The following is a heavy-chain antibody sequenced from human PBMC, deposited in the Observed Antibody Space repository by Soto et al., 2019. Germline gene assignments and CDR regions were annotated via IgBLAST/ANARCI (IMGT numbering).Heavy chain of an antibody. CDR3: TRDSSYYGSGRGVLDY. CDR1: GFAVNNDY. D-gene: IGHD3-10*01. Sequence: VHLVESGGDLVQPGGSLRLSCAISGFAVNNDYVSWVRQAPGKGLEWVSVISKDGSTVYAGSGQGRFFVSRDATRNMVFLQMNSLRVEDTAVYHCTRDSSYYGSGRGVLDYWCQGTLVTVSS. CDR2: ISKDGST. J-gene: IGHJ4*02. V-gene: IGHV3-66*01.